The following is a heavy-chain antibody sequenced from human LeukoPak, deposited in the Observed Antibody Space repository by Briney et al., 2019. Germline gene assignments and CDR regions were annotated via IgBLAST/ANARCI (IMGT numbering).Heavy chain of an antibody. Sequence: GPSVKVSCKASGYTFTNYGITWVPQAPGQGLEWIGWISAYSGNTNYVQKFQGRVTMATDASTSTAYMGLRSLRSDDTAIYYCARDIATVVHQDWGQGTLVTVSS. D-gene: IGHD2-2*01. V-gene: IGHV1-18*01. CDR1: GYTFTNYG. CDR2: ISAYSGNT. J-gene: IGHJ4*02. CDR3: ARDIATVVHQD.